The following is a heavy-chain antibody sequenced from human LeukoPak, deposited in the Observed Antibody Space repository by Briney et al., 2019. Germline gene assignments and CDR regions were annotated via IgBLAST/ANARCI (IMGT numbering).Heavy chain of an antibody. CDR3: ARHEEDIGTGAVYTWFAP. J-gene: IGHJ5*02. D-gene: IGHD5-12*01. V-gene: IGHV4-59*08. Sequence: SETLSLTCTVSGGSISSLYWNWIRQPPGKGLEWIGFIYHSGSVNYNPSLKSRGTISVDTSKNQVSLKLRSVTAADTAVYYCARHEEDIGTGAVYTWFAPWGQGTLVTVSS. CDR2: IYHSGSV. CDR1: GGSISSLY.